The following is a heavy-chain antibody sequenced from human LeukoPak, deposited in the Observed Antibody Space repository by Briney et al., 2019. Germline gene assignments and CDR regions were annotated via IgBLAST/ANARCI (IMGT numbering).Heavy chain of an antibody. CDR2: IYDSGST. CDR1: GGSVSSGSYY. V-gene: IGHV4-61*01. J-gene: IGHJ4*02. D-gene: IGHD2-15*01. CDR3: ARDLGMGYCSGGSCYGLDY. Sequence: SETLSLTCTVSGGSVSSGSYYWSWIRQPPGKGLEWIGYIYDSGSTNYNPSLKSRVTISIDTSKNQFSLRLSSVTAADTAVYYCARDLGMGYCSGGSCYGLDYWGQGTLVTVSS.